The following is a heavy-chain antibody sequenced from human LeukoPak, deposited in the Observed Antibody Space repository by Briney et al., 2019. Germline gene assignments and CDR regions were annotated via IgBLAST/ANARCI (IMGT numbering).Heavy chain of an antibody. V-gene: IGHV4-61*02. D-gene: IGHD1-26*01. CDR3: ARKKVGATDY. J-gene: IGHJ4*02. CDR1: GGSISSGSYY. CDR2: IYTSGST. Sequence: PSQTLSLTCTVSGGSISSGSYYWSWIRQPAGKGLEWIGRIYTSGSTNYNPSLKSRVTISVDTSKNELSLKLSSVTAADTAVYYCARKKVGATDYWGQGTLVTVSS.